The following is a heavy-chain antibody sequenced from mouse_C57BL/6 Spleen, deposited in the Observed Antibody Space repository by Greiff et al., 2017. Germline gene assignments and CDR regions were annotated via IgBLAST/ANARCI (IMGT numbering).Heavy chain of an antibody. CDR2: ISYDGSN. J-gene: IGHJ4*01. Sequence: EVKLQESGPGLVKPSQSLSLTCSVTGYSITSGYYWNWIRQFPGNKLEWMGYISYDGSNNYNPSLKNRISITRDTSKNQFFLKLNSVTTEDTATYYCARDRGWLLRDYAMDYWGQGTSVTVSS. CDR3: ARDRGWLLRDYAMDY. CDR1: GYSITSGYY. V-gene: IGHV3-6*01. D-gene: IGHD2-3*01.